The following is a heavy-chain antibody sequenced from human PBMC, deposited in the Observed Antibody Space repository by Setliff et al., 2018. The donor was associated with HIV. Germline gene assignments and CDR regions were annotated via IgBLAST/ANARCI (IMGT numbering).Heavy chain of an antibody. Sequence: GSLRLSCAASGFTFSSYWMYWVRQAPGKGLVWVSRINSDGSSTSYADSVKGRFTISRDNAKNSLYLQINSLRAEDTAVYYCAFSRRGFDYWGQGTLVTVSS. V-gene: IGHV3-74*01. D-gene: IGHD5-12*01. CDR3: AFSRRGFDY. CDR1: GFTFSSYW. CDR2: INSDGSST. J-gene: IGHJ4*02.